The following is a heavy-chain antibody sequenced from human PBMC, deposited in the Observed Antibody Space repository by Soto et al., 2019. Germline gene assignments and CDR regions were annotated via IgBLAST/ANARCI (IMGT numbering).Heavy chain of an antibody. V-gene: IGHV3-9*01. CDR3: AKDRGPRYSNSLAV. J-gene: IGHJ6*02. CDR1: EFTFDNYA. Sequence: EVQLVESGGDLVQPGRSLRLSFAASEFTFDNYAMHWVGQVPGKGLEWVSGISWNSRDVGYADSVKGRFTSSRDTAKNSLYLHMNILRVEDTALYYSAKDRGPRYSNSLAVWGQGTTVTVSS. CDR2: ISWNSRDV.